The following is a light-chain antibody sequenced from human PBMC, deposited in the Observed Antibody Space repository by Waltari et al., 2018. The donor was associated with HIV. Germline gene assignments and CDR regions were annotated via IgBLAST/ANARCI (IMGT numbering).Light chain of an antibody. CDR2: DAS. CDR3: QQRSNWPPWT. J-gene: IGKJ1*01. Sequence: EIVLTQSPATLSLSPGERATLSCRASQSVSSNLAWYQQKPGQAPSRLLYDASTRATGITARCSGSGSGTDFTPTISSLEPDDFAVDYCQQRSNWPPWTFGQGTKVEIK. V-gene: IGKV3-11*01. CDR1: QSVSSN.